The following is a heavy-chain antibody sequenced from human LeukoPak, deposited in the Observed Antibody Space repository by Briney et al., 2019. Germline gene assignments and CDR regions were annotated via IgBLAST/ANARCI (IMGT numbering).Heavy chain of an antibody. Sequence: GGSLRLSCAASGFTFSGSAMHWVRQASGKGLEWVGRIRSKANSYATACGASVKGRFTISRDDSKNTAYLQMNSLKTEDTAVYYCTRIGYDSTGPPPDSWGQGTLVTVSS. CDR1: GFTFSGSA. CDR2: IRSKANSYAT. J-gene: IGHJ4*02. D-gene: IGHD6-19*01. V-gene: IGHV3-73*01. CDR3: TRIGYDSTGPPPDS.